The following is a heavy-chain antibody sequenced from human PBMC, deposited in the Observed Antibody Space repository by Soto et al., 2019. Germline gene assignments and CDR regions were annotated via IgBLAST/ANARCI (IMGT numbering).Heavy chain of an antibody. V-gene: IGHV2-26*01. CDR2: IFSNDEN. Sequence: QVTLKASGPVLVKPTETLTLTCTVSGFSLSNARMGVSWIRQPPGQALEWLAHIFSNDENSYSTSLKSRLTISMDTSKSQVVLTMTNMDPVDTATYYCARIIVGACFVVPAAKAESGWFDPWGQGTLVTGSS. CDR1: GFSLSNARMG. J-gene: IGHJ5*02. D-gene: IGHD2-2*01. CDR3: ARIIVGACFVVPAAKAESGWFDP.